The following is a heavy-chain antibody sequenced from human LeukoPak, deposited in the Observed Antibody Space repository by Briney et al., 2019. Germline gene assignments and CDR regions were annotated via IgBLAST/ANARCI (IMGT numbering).Heavy chain of an antibody. Sequence: GGSLRLSCAASGFTFSSYGMHWVRQAPGKGLEWVAVISYDGSNIYYADSVKGRFTISRDNSKNTLYLQMNSLRAEDTAVFYCAKEEGRDGNSLYYFDYWGQGTLVTVSS. CDR2: ISYDGSNI. CDR1: GFTFSSYG. D-gene: IGHD5-24*01. J-gene: IGHJ4*02. V-gene: IGHV3-30*18. CDR3: AKEEGRDGNSLYYFDY.